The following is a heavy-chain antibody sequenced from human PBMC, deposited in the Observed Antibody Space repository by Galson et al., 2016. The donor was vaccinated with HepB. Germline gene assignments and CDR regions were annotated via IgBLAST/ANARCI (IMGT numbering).Heavy chain of an antibody. CDR3: ARGGGNYNYPMDV. V-gene: IGHV1-18*01. J-gene: IGHJ6*02. D-gene: IGHD2-15*01. Sequence: SVKVSCKASGYTFTSYGVTWVRQAPAQGLEWLGWVTTYNDHTNYAQNFQGRVTMTTDTSTNTAYMELRSLTSDDTAVYFCARGGGNYNYPMDVWGQGTTVIVSS. CDR1: GYTFTSYG. CDR2: VTTYNDHT.